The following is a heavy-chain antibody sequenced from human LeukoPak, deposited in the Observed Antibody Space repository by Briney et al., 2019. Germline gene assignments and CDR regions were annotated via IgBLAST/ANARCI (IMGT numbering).Heavy chain of an antibody. J-gene: IGHJ4*02. CDR3: AKVSESNYDILTGYYTPYYFDY. Sequence: GGSLSLSCAASGFTFSISAMSWVRQAAGKGLEGVSGISDSGGSTFYADSVKGRFTISRDNSKNILYLQVNSPRAHDTAVYYCAKVSESNYDILTGYYTPYYFDYWGQGTLVTVSS. V-gene: IGHV3-23*01. D-gene: IGHD3-9*01. CDR1: GFTFSISA. CDR2: ISDSGGST.